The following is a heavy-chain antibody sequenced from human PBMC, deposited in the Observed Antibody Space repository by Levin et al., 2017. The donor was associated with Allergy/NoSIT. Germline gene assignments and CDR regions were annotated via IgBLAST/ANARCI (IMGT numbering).Heavy chain of an antibody. Sequence: GESLKISCQASGYTFTGYYMHWVRQAPGQGLEWMGRINPNSGGTNYAQKFQGRVTMTRDTSISTAYMELSRLRSDDTAVYYCARESRYCSGGSCYSPTKPYDYWGQGTLVTVSS. V-gene: IGHV1-2*06. D-gene: IGHD2-15*01. CDR2: INPNSGGT. CDR3: ARESRYCSGGSCYSPTKPYDY. J-gene: IGHJ4*02. CDR1: GYTFTGYY.